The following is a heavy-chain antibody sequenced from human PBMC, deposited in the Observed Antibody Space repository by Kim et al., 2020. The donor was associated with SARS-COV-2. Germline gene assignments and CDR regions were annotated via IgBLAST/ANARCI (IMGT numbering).Heavy chain of an antibody. CDR1: GYTLIGYY. CDR3: ARGSDQADNWFDP. D-gene: IGHD2-2*01. CDR2: INLNSGGT. Sequence: ASVKVSCKTSGYTLIGYYMHWVRQAPGQGLEWMGRINLNSGGTKYAQKFQDRVTMTRDTSISTAYTELSRLISDDAVVYYCARGSDQADNWFDPWGQGTLVTVSS. V-gene: IGHV1-2*05. J-gene: IGHJ5*02.